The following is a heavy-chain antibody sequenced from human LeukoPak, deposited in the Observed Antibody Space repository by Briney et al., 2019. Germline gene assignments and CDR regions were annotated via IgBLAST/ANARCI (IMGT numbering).Heavy chain of an antibody. CDR3: AGYDSSGYYDAFDI. Sequence: SETLSLTCAVYGGSFIGYYWSWIRQPPGKGLEWIGEINHSGSTNYNPSLKSRVTISVDTSKNQFSLKLSSVTAADTAVYYCAGYDSSGYYDAFDIWGQGTMVTVSS. CDR2: INHSGST. V-gene: IGHV4-34*01. CDR1: GGSFIGYY. J-gene: IGHJ3*02. D-gene: IGHD3-22*01.